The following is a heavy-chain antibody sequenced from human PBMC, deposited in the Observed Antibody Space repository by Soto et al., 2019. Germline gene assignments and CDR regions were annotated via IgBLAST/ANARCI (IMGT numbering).Heavy chain of an antibody. D-gene: IGHD6-13*01. CDR2: IFHSGST. Sequence: QVQLQESGPGLVKPSQTLSLTCSVSGGSITSGGFYWSWIRQHPEKGLEWIAYIFHSGSTDFNTSRKGRIIISADTSKNQFSLKLTSVTAADTAVYYCERGGIAGNWFDPWGQGTLVTVSS. CDR3: ERGGIAGNWFDP. CDR1: GGSITSGGFY. V-gene: IGHV4-31*03. J-gene: IGHJ5*02.